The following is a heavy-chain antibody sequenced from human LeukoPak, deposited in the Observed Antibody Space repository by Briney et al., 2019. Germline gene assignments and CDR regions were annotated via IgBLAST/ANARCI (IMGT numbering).Heavy chain of an antibody. Sequence: GGSLRLSCAAYGFTFSSYAVSWVRQAPGKGLEWVSSISGSGGSTYSADSVKGRFTISRDNSKNTLYLQMNSLRAEDTALYYCAKDRSCTNDICHGDFDYWGQGTLVTVSS. CDR2: ISGSGGST. CDR3: AKDRSCTNDICHGDFDY. CDR1: GFTFSSYA. J-gene: IGHJ4*02. D-gene: IGHD2-8*01. V-gene: IGHV3-23*01.